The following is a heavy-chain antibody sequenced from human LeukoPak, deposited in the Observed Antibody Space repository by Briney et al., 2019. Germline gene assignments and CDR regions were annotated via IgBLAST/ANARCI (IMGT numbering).Heavy chain of an antibody. CDR2: IYYSGST. CDR3: ARDLAEPFYYGMDV. Sequence: SETLSLTCTVSGGSISSYYWSWIRQPPGKGLEWIGYIYYSGSTNYNPSLKSRVTISVDTSKNQFSLKLSSVTAADTAVYYCARDLAEPFYYGMDVWAKGPRSPSP. J-gene: IGHJ6*02. D-gene: IGHD3-3*02. CDR1: GGSISSYY. V-gene: IGHV4-59*01.